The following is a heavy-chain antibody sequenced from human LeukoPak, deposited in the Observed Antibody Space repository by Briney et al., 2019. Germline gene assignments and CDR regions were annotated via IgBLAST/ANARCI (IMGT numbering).Heavy chain of an antibody. CDR1: GGSFSGYY. J-gene: IGHJ4*02. CDR3: ARQFLGDILTGYYPLFDY. Sequence: SETLSLTCAVYGGSFSGYYWSWIRQPPGKGLEWIGEINHSGSTNYNPSLKSRVTISVDTSKNQFSLKLSSVTAADTAVYYCARQFLGDILTGYYPLFDYWGQGTLVTVSS. CDR2: INHSGST. D-gene: IGHD3-9*01. V-gene: IGHV4-34*01.